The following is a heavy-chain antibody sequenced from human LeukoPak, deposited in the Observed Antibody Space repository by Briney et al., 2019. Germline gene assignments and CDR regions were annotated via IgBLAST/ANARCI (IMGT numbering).Heavy chain of an antibody. Sequence: PSETLSLTCAVSGYFTSSSNWWGWIRQPPGKGLEWIGYIYYSGSTYYNPSLKSRVTMSLDTSKNQFPLKLSSVTAVDTAVYYCARTVYYDTSGRAFDIWGQGTIVTVSS. CDR3: ARTVYYDTSGRAFDI. CDR1: GYFTSSSNW. V-gene: IGHV4-28*01. D-gene: IGHD3-22*01. J-gene: IGHJ3*02. CDR2: IYYSGST.